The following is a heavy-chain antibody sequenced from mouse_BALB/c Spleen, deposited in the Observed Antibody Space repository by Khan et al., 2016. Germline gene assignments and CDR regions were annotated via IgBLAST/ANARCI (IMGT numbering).Heavy chain of an antibody. CDR1: GFDFSRYW. Sequence: EVQLQESGGGLVQPGGSLKLSCAASGFDFSRYWMSWVRQAPGKGLEWIGEINPDSSTINYTPSLKDKFIISRDNAKNTLYLQMSKVRSEDTALXYCARGRWYGAMDYWGQGTSVTVSS. CDR2: INPDSSTI. D-gene: IGHD2-1*01. J-gene: IGHJ4*01. CDR3: ARGRWYGAMDY. V-gene: IGHV4-1*02.